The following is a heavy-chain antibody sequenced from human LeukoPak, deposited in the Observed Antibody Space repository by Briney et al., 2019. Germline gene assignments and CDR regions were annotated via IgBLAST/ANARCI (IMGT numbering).Heavy chain of an antibody. CDR2: VYHSGNA. D-gene: IGHD2-2*01. J-gene: IGHJ6*03. CDR3: ARVRKGYCSTTTCYDRFYYYYLDV. V-gene: IGHV4-34*01. Sequence: SETLSLTCAVYGGSFSGYYWTWIRRPPGKGLEWIGEVYHSGNANNSPSLKSRITISVDTSKNQFSLRLRSATAADTAVYYCARVRKGYCSTTTCYDRFYYYYLDVWDKGTTVTVSS. CDR1: GGSFSGYY.